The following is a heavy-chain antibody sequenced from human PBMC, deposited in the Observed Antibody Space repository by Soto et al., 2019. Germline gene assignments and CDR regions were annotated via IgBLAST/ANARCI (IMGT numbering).Heavy chain of an antibody. CDR1: GGTFSSYT. CDR2: IIPILGIA. CDR3: ARDNRAGYCSSTSCLTDTFDI. J-gene: IGHJ3*02. V-gene: IGHV1-69*04. D-gene: IGHD2-2*01. Sequence: SVKVSCKASGGTFSSYTISWVRQAPGQGLEWMGRIIPILGIANYAQKFQGRVTITADKSTSTAYMELSSLRSEDTAVYYCARDNRAGYCSSTSCLTDTFDIWGQGTMVTVSS.